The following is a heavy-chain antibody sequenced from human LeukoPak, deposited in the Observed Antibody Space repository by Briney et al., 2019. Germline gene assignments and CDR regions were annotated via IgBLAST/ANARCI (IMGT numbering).Heavy chain of an antibody. V-gene: IGHV4-39*07. J-gene: IGHJ6*02. Sequence: SETLSLTCTVSGGSISSSSYYWGWIRQPPGKGLEWIGSIYYSGSTYYNPSLKSRVTISVDTSKNQFSLKLSSVTAADTAVYYCARGRARGSSSWSLYYYYGMDVWGQGTTVTVSS. D-gene: IGHD6-13*01. CDR2: IYYSGST. CDR3: ARGRARGSSSWSLYYYYGMDV. CDR1: GGSISSSSYY.